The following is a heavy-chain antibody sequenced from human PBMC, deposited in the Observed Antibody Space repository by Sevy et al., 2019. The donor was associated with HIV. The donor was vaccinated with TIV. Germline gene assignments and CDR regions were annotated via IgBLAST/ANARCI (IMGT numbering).Heavy chain of an antibody. CDR1: GLTFSTYG. J-gene: IGHJ4*02. Sequence: GEPLKISCAASGLTFSTYGMHWVRQAPGKGLEWVAVISYDGNIQYYADSVKGRFTVSRDNSKNTLYLQMNSLRAEDSAVYYCAKDQGGYNYAPGYWGQGTLVTVSS. D-gene: IGHD5-18*01. V-gene: IGHV3-30*18. CDR3: AKDQGGYNYAPGY. CDR2: ISYDGNIQ.